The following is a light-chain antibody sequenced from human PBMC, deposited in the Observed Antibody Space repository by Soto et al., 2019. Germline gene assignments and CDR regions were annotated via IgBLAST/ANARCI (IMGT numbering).Light chain of an antibody. CDR1: QGISNY. CDR2: AAS. J-gene: IGKJ2*01. Sequence: DIQMTQSPSSLSASVGDRVTITCRASQGISNYLAWYQQKPGKVPKLLIYAASNLESGVPSRFSGSGSGTDFTLTISSLQPEDVATYYCQNYKSALGTYTFGQGTKLEIK. CDR3: QNYKSALGTYT. V-gene: IGKV1-27*01.